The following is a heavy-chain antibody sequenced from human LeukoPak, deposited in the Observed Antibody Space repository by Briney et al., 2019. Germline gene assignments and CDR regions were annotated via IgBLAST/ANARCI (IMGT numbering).Heavy chain of an antibody. CDR1: GFTFSSYA. J-gene: IGHJ6*02. D-gene: IGHD1-14*01. V-gene: IGHV3-30-3*01. CDR2: ISYDGSNK. Sequence: PGGSLRLSCAASGFTFSSYAMHWVRQAPGKGLEWVAVISYDGSNKYYADSVKGRFTISRDNSKNTLYLQMNSLRAEDTAVYYCARAEPDYYYGMDVWGQGTTVTVSS. CDR3: ARAEPDYYYGMDV.